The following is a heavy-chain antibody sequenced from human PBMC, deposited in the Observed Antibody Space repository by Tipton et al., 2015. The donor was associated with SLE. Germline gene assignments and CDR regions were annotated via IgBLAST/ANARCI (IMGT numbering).Heavy chain of an antibody. J-gene: IGHJ5*02. CDR1: GFTFDNYA. Sequence: SLRLSCSASGFTFDNYAMSWFRQAPGKGLEWVGFIRSKAYGGTTEYAASVKGRFTISRDDSKSIAYLQMKSLKTEDTAVYYCSRAPLLPAWFDPWGPGTLVTVSS. CDR3: SRAPLLPAWFDP. CDR2: IRSKAYGGTT. D-gene: IGHD1-26*01. V-gene: IGHV3-49*03.